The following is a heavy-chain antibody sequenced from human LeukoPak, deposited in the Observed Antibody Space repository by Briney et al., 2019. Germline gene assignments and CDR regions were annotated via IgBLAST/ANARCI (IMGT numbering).Heavy chain of an antibody. CDR1: GYTFTNYA. J-gene: IGHJ4*02. D-gene: IGHD3-9*01. Sequence: ASVTVSCKASGYTFTNYAVHWVRQAPGQRLEWMGWINAGNGKTNYSQKFQVRVTLTRDTSASTVYMELSSLRSEDTAVYYCARGYYDLLTGHVVTYYFDYWGQGTLVTVSS. CDR2: INAGNGKT. CDR3: ARGYYDLLTGHVVTYYFDY. V-gene: IGHV1-3*01.